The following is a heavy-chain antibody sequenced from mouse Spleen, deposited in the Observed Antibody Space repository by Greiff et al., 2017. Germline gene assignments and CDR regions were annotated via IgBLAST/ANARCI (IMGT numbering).Heavy chain of an antibody. Sequence: QVQLQQSGAELVRPGTSVKVSCKASGYAFTNYLIEWVKQRPGQGLEWIGVINPGSGGTNYNEKFKGKATLTADKSSSTAYMQLSSLTSEDSAVYLCARVDSSGYGYAMDYWGQGTSVTVSS. V-gene: IGHV1-54*01. J-gene: IGHJ4*01. CDR1: GYAFTNYL. CDR3: ARVDSSGYGYAMDY. CDR2: INPGSGGT. D-gene: IGHD3-2*01.